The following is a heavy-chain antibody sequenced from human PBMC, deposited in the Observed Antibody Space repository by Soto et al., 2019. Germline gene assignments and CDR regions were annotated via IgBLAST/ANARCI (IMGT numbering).Heavy chain of an antibody. D-gene: IGHD5-18*01. Sequence: GASVKVSCKASGYTFTSYDINWLRQATGQGLEWMGWMNPNSGNTGYAQKFQGRVTMTRNTSISTAYMELSSPRSEETAVYYCARGDLFRGYSYYWGQGTLVTVSS. CDR1: GYTFTSYD. J-gene: IGHJ4*02. CDR3: ARGDLFRGYSYY. V-gene: IGHV1-8*01. CDR2: MNPNSGNT.